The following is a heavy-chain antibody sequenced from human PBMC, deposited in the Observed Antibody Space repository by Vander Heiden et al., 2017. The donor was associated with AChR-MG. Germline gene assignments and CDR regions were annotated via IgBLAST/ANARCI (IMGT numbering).Heavy chain of an antibody. CDR2: LKPNSGRT. Sequence: VQLVQSGAEVKTPEASVKVPCKATGNSFSTYEINWVGQATGQGLEWMGSLKPNSGRTAYAQNLQGIVTMTRDTSINTGYMELSGLRYEDTAVYYCARERGLISSEPDYWCQGTLVTVSS. CDR1: GNSFSTYE. CDR3: ARERGLISSEPDY. J-gene: IGHJ4*02. D-gene: IGHD3-10*01. V-gene: IGHV1-8*02.